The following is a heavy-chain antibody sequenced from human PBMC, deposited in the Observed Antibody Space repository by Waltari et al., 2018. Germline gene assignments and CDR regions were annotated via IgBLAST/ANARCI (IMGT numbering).Heavy chain of an antibody. D-gene: IGHD4-17*01. CDR2: IYYSGST. CDR1: GGSISSYY. CDR3: ASIDYGDSQYYFDY. Sequence: QVQLQESGPGLVKPSETLSLTCTVSGGSISSYYWSWIRQPPGKGLEWIGYIYYSGSTNYNPSLKSRVTISVDTSKNQFSLKLSSVTAADTAVYYCASIDYGDSQYYFDYWGQGTLVTVSS. V-gene: IGHV4-59*01. J-gene: IGHJ4*02.